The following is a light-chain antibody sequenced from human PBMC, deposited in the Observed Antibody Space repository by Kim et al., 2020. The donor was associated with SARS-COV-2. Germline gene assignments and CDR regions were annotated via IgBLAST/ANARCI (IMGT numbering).Light chain of an antibody. CDR2: SAS. V-gene: IGKV1-39*01. J-gene: IGKJ4*01. Sequence: ASGGDRVTITCPASQTISRSLNWYQQKPGIAPDLLIYSASSLQSGVPSRFSGSGSGTEFSLTISSLQPEDFATYYCQQSYSSPLTFGGGTKVDIK. CDR1: QTISRS. CDR3: QQSYSSPLT.